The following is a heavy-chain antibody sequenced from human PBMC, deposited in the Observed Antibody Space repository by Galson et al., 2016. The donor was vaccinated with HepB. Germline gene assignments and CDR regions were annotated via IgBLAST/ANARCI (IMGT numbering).Heavy chain of an antibody. Sequence: SLRLSCAVSGFTFSSYWMSGVRQGPGKGLERVAIIKQDGSDKYYVDSVKGRFTISRDNAKKSLCLQMNSLRAEDTAVYYCARVGSGSSWYFDYWGRGTLGTVSS. CDR2: IKQDGSDK. V-gene: IGHV3-7*01. J-gene: IGHJ4*02. D-gene: IGHD6-13*01. CDR3: ARVGSGSSWYFDY. CDR1: GFTFSSYW.